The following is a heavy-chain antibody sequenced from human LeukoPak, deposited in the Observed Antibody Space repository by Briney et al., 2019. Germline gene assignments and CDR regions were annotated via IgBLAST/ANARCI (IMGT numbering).Heavy chain of an antibody. D-gene: IGHD2-8*02. CDR2: ISYDGRQK. Sequence: PGRSLRLSCAASGFTFNSYAMHWVRQAPGKGLEWVTVISYDGRQKYYADSVKGRFTISRDDSKKTLSVQMNSLRVEDMAVYYCVRETTGHFDSWGQGTLVTVSS. CDR1: GFTFNSYA. CDR3: VRETTGHFDS. J-gene: IGHJ4*02. V-gene: IGHV3-30*04.